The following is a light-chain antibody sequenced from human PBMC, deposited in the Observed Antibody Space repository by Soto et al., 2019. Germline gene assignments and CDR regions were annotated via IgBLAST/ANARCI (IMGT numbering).Light chain of an antibody. Sequence: QSALTQHASVSGSPGQSITLSCTGTSSDVGGYNYVSWYQQHPGKAPKLMIYEVSNRPSGVSNRFSGSNSGNTASLTISGLQAEDEADYYCSSYTSSSTKVFGTGTKLTVL. V-gene: IGLV2-14*01. J-gene: IGLJ1*01. CDR1: SSDVGGYNY. CDR3: SSYTSSSTKV. CDR2: EVS.